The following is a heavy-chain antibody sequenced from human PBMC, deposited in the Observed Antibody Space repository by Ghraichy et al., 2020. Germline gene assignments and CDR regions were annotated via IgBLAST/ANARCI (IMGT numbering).Heavy chain of an antibody. CDR3: ARGETRGTMIVPDAFDI. V-gene: IGHV3-48*01. Sequence: GESLRLSCAASGFTFSSYSMNWVRQAPGKGLEWVSYISRSSSTIYYADSVKGRFTISRDNAKNSLYLQMNSLRAEDTAVYYCARGETRGTMIVPDAFDIWRQGTMVTVSS. CDR1: GFTFSSYS. D-gene: IGHD3-22*01. CDR2: ISRSSSTI. J-gene: IGHJ3*02.